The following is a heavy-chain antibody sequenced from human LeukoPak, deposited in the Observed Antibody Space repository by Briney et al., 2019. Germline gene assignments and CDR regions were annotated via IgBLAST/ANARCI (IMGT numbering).Heavy chain of an antibody. CDR1: GGSISSYY. D-gene: IGHD6-6*01. Sequence: PSETLSLTCTVSGGSISSYYWSWIRQPPGKGLGWIGYIYYSGSTNYNPSLTSRVTISVATSKPQFSLKLSSVTAADTAVYYCARDLGSSSSGFDYWGQGTLVTVSS. V-gene: IGHV4-59*01. CDR2: IYYSGST. CDR3: ARDLGSSSSGFDY. J-gene: IGHJ4*02.